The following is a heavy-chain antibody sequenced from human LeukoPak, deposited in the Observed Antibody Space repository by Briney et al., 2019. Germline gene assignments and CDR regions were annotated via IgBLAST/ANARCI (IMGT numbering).Heavy chain of an antibody. CDR3: ARNYADVGGFFSYYFQF. Sequence: SETLSLTCNVSGGSISRYYWSWIRQPPGQGLEWIGYITHSGFTSYNPSLKGRVTISVDTSKNQFSLRLTSVTTADAAVYYCARNYADVGGFFSYYFQFWGMGALVTVSS. CDR2: ITHSGFT. D-gene: IGHD2-15*01. V-gene: IGHV4-59*08. CDR1: GGSISRYY. J-gene: IGHJ4*02.